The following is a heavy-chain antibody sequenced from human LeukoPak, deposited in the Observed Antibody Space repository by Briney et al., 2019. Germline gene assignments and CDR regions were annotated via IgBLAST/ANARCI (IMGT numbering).Heavy chain of an antibody. CDR1: GGTFSSYA. D-gene: IGHD2-2*01. Sequence: ASVKVSCKASGGTFSSYAISWVRQAPGQGLEWMGGIIPIFGTANYAQKFQGRVTITADESTSTAYMELSSLRSGGTAVYYCARSYCSSTSCYRFDYWGQGTLVTVSS. CDR2: IIPIFGTA. CDR3: ARSYCSSTSCYRFDY. V-gene: IGHV1-69*01. J-gene: IGHJ4*02.